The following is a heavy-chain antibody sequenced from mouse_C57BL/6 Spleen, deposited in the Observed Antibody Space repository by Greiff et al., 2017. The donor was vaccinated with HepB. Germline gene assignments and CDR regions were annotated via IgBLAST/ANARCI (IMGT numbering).Heavy chain of an antibody. Sequence: QVQLKQSGPELVKPGASVKISCKASGYAFSSSWMNWVKQRPGKGLEWIGRIYPGDGDTNYNGKFKGKATLTADKSSSTAYMQLSSLTSEDSAVYFCARSRLVNWYFDVWGTGTTVTVSS. CDR1: GYAFSSSW. CDR2: IYPGDGDT. CDR3: ARSRLVNWYFDV. D-gene: IGHD2-5*01. V-gene: IGHV1-82*01. J-gene: IGHJ1*03.